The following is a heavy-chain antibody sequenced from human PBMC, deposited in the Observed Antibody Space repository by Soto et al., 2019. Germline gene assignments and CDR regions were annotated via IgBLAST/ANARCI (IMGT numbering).Heavy chain of an antibody. Sequence: QVQLVESGGGVVQPGRSLRLSCAASGFTFSDYGMHWVRQAPGKGLEWVAVIWYDGSNKYFADSVKGRFTISRDNSKNTLYLQMNSLRAEDTAVYYCARDAPIHGYNYGGWGQGTLVTVSS. V-gene: IGHV3-33*01. CDR2: IWYDGSNK. D-gene: IGHD5-18*01. CDR3: ARDAPIHGYNYGG. CDR1: GFTFSDYG. J-gene: IGHJ4*01.